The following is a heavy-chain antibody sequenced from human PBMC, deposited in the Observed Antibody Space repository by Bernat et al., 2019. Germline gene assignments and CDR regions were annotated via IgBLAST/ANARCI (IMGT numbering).Heavy chain of an antibody. D-gene: IGHD2-15*01. J-gene: IGHJ3*02. CDR1: GGTFSSYA. CDR3: ASTEGYCSGGSCPIDAFDI. V-gene: IGHV1-18*01. Sequence: QVQLVQSGAEVKKPGSSVKVSCKASGGTFSSYAISWVRQAPGQGLEWMGGIIAYNGNTNYAQKLQGRVTMTTDTSTSTAYMELRSLRSDDTAVYYCASTEGYCSGGSCPIDAFDIWGQGTMVTVSS. CDR2: IIAYNGNT.